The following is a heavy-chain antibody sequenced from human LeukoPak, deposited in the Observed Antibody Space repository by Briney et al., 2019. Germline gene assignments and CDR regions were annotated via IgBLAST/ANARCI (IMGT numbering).Heavy chain of an antibody. J-gene: IGHJ3*02. CDR1: GFTFSSYS. V-gene: IGHV3-21*01. CDR2: ISSSSSYI. CDR3: ARDHLWTAAAGEGTFDI. Sequence: GGSLRFSCAASGFTFSSYSMNWVRQAPGKGLEWVSSISSSSSYIYYADSVKGRFTISRDNAKNSLYLQMNSLRAEDTAVYYCARDHLWTAAAGEGTFDIWGQGTMVTVSS. D-gene: IGHD6-13*01.